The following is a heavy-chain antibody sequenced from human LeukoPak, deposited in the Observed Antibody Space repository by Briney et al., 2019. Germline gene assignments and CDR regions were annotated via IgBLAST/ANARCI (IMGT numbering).Heavy chain of an antibody. D-gene: IGHD3-10*01. CDR1: GYTFTSYA. CDR2: INAGNGNT. CDR3: AREETSYGSGRTGADY. J-gene: IGHJ4*02. Sequence: ASVKVSCKASGYTFTSYAMHWVRQAPGQRLEWMGWINAGNGNTKYSQKFQGRVTITRDTPASTAYMELSSLRSEDTAVYYCAREETSYGSGRTGADYRGQGTLVTVSS. V-gene: IGHV1-3*01.